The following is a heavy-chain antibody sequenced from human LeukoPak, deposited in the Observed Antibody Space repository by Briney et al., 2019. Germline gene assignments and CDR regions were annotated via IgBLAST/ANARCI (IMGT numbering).Heavy chain of an antibody. D-gene: IGHD6-13*01. Sequence: SGGSLRLSCTASGFTFTNFAMSWVRQAPGKGLEWVSAITGSGGSTYYADSVKGRFTISRDNSKNTLYLQMNSLRAEDTAVYYCAKGAAAGTISYNWFDPWGQGTLVTVSS. CDR2: ITGSGGST. CDR3: AKGAAAGTISYNWFDP. J-gene: IGHJ5*02. V-gene: IGHV3-23*01. CDR1: GFTFTNFA.